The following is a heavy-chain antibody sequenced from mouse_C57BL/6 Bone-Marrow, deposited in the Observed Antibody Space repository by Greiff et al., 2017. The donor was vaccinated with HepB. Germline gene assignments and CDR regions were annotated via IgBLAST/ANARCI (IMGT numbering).Heavy chain of an antibody. D-gene: IGHD2-4*01. CDR2: ISSGGDYI. Sequence: EVHLVESGEGLVKPGGSLKLSCAASGFTFSSYAMSWVRQTPEKRLEWVAYISSGGDYIYYADTVKGRFTISRDNARNTLYLQMSSLKSEDTAMYYCTREEGYYDPFAYWGQGTLVTVSA. CDR3: TREEGYYDPFAY. J-gene: IGHJ3*01. CDR1: GFTFSSYA. V-gene: IGHV5-9-1*02.